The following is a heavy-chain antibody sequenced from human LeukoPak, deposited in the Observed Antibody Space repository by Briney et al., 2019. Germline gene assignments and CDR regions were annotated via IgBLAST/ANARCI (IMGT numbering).Heavy chain of an antibody. J-gene: IGHJ4*02. Sequence: GGSLRLSCAASGFTFSNAWMSWVRQAPGKGLEWVGRIKSKTDGGTTDYAAPVKGRFTISRDDSKNTLYLQMNSLKTGDTAVYYCTTDGYSGYDYVDYWGQGTLVTVSS. D-gene: IGHD5-12*01. CDR2: IKSKTDGGTT. CDR3: TTDGYSGYDYVDY. CDR1: GFTFSNAW. V-gene: IGHV3-15*01.